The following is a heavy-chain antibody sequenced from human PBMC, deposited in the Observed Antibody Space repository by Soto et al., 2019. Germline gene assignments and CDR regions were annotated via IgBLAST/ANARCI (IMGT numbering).Heavy chain of an antibody. CDR1: GFTFSDYY. V-gene: IGHV3-11*01. D-gene: IGHD2-2*02. J-gene: IGHJ6*02. CDR3: ARDPGGYCSTTSCYTHYYGMDV. Sequence: QVQLVESGGGLVKPGGSLRLSCAASGFTFSDYYMSWIRQAPGKELEWVSYISSSGITIYYADSVKGRFTISRDNAKNSLYLQMNSLRADDTAVYYCARDPGGYCSTTSCYTHYYGMDVWGQGTTVTVSS. CDR2: ISSSGITI.